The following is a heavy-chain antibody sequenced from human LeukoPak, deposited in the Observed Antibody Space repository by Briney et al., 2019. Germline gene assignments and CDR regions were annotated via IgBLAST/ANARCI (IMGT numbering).Heavy chain of an antibody. CDR1: GDSISSSGYY. CDR3: ARQIYYDRSGYFYFN. D-gene: IGHD3-22*01. CDR2: MSYSGST. Sequence: PSETLSLTCTVSGDSISSSGYYWGWIRQPPGKGLECIGIMSYSGSTYYNPSLKSRVTMSVDTSKNHFSLKLSSVTAADTAVYYCARQIYYDRSGYFYFNWGQGTLVTVSS. J-gene: IGHJ4*02. V-gene: IGHV4-39*01.